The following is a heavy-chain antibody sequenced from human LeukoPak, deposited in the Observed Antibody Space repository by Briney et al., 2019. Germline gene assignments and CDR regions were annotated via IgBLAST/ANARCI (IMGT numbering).Heavy chain of an antibody. CDR1: GFTFSNYG. Sequence: GGSLRLSCAASGFTFSNYGMHWVRQAPGKGLEWVAVIWYDGSNKYYADSVKGRFTISRDNSKNTLYLQMNSLRAEDTAVYYCARGDYYDSSGYSQYFQHWGQGTLVTVSS. V-gene: IGHV3-33*01. D-gene: IGHD3-22*01. CDR2: IWYDGSNK. J-gene: IGHJ1*01. CDR3: ARGDYYDSSGYSQYFQH.